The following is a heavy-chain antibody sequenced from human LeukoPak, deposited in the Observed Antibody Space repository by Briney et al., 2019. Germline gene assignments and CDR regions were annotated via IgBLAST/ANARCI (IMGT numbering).Heavy chain of an antibody. Sequence: QPGGSLRLSCAASRFTFSTYWMHWVREAPGKGLVWVSRINSDGSSTDYADSVKGRFTISRDNAKNTLYLQMNSLRAEDTAVYYCARTVDYYGSGSYQLDYYYYMDVWGKGTTVTISS. J-gene: IGHJ6*03. CDR2: INSDGSST. D-gene: IGHD3-10*01. CDR3: ARTVDYYGSGSYQLDYYYYMDV. CDR1: RFTFSTYW. V-gene: IGHV3-74*01.